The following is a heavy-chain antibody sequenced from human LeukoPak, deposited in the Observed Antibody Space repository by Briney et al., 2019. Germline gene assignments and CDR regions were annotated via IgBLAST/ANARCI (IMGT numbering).Heavy chain of an antibody. CDR3: AKVPYYYDSSGWYYFDY. J-gene: IGHJ4*02. D-gene: IGHD3-22*01. V-gene: IGHV3-23*01. Sequence: GGSLRLSCAASGFTFSSYAMSWVRQAPGKGLEWVSAFSGSGGSTYYADSVKGRFTISRDNSKNTLYLQMNSLRAEDTAVYYCAKVPYYYDSSGWYYFDYWGQGTLVTVSS. CDR1: GFTFSSYA. CDR2: FSGSGGST.